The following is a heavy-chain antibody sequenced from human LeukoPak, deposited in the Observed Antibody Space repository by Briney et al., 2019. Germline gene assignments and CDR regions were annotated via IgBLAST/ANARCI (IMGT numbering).Heavy chain of an antibody. CDR2: IIPIFGTA. CDR1: GGTFSSYA. D-gene: IGHD3-10*01. V-gene: IGHV1-69*06. Sequence: SVKVSCKASGGTFSSYAISWVRQAPGQGLEWMGGIIPIFGTANYAQKFQGRVTITADKSTSTAYMELSSLRSEDTAVYYCARAERLWFGEGAFDIWGQGTMVTVSS. CDR3: ARAERLWFGEGAFDI. J-gene: IGHJ3*02.